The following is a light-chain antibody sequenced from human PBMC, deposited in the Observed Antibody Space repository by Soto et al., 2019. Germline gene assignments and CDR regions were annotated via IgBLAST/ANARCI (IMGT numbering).Light chain of an antibody. V-gene: IGKV3-15*01. CDR1: QSVSSN. Sequence: EIVMTQSPSTLSVSPGDRATLSCRASQSVSSNLAWYQQKPGQAPRLLIYAASTWATGIPARFSGSGSGTEFTLTILSLQPDDFAYYYCHQYNTWCTFGQGTKVDNK. J-gene: IGKJ1*01. CDR2: AAS. CDR3: HQYNTWCT.